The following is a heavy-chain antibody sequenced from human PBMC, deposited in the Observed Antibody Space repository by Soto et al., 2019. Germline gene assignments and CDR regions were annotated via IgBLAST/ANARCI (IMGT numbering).Heavy chain of an antibody. CDR3: ARDLPPYDRRRQSAGAFED. V-gene: IGHV4-4*07. J-gene: IGHJ4*02. D-gene: IGHD3-22*01. CDR2: VFGNGAATP. CDR1: GSSFTGDY. Sequence: QVQLQESGPGLVRPSETLSLTCSVSGSSFTGDYWSWIRQPAGKGLEWIGRVFGNGAATPIYNSSLKNRVTVSVDSSMKQFSLKLTSVTAADTAVYFCARDLPPYDRRRQSAGAFEDWGQGILVTVSS.